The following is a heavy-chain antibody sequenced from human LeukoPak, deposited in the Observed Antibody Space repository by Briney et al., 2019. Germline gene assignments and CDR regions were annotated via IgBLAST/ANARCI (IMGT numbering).Heavy chain of an antibody. J-gene: IGHJ4*02. CDR1: GFTFDDYA. CDR3: AKASGYSFGHFDY. V-gene: IGHV3-9*01. Sequence: SLRLSCAASGFTFDDYAMHWVRQAPGKGLEWVSDIIWNGGRTGYADSVKGRFTISRDNAKNSLYLQMNNLRPEDTALYYCAKASGYSFGHFDYWGQGTLVTVSS. CDR2: IIWNGGRT. D-gene: IGHD5-18*01.